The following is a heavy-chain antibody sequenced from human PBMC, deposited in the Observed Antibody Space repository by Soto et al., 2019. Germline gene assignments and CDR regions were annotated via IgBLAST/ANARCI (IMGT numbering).Heavy chain of an antibody. Sequence: GASVKVSCKASGYTFTSYGISWVRQAPGQGLEWMGWISAYNGNTNYAQKQKGRVTMTTDTSTSTDYMEQRSLRSNDLAVYYCSGPSRSVVAATSRYYYMDVWGKGTTVTVSS. D-gene: IGHD2-15*01. V-gene: IGHV1-18*03. CDR3: SGPSRSVVAATSRYYYMDV. CDR2: ISAYNGNT. CDR1: GYTFTSYG. J-gene: IGHJ6*03.